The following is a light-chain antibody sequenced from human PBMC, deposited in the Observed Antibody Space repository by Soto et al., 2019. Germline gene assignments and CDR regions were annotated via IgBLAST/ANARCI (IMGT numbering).Light chain of an antibody. CDR2: GAS. J-gene: IGKJ5*01. CDR3: QQYGGSPTIT. CDR1: QSVRTN. V-gene: IGKV3-20*01. Sequence: EVVLTQSPATLSVSAWGTVTLSCRASQSVRTNVAWYQQKPGQAPRLLIYGASRRAAGIPDRFSGSGSGTDFTLTISRVDPEDFAVYYCQQYGGSPTITFGQGTRLEI.